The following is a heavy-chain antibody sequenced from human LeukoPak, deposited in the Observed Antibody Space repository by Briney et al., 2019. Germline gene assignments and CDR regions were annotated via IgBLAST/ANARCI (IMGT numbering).Heavy chain of an antibody. V-gene: IGHV4-34*01. D-gene: IGHD3-16*02. Sequence: SETLSLTCAVYGGSFSGYYWSWIRQPPGKGLEWIGEINHSGSTNYNPSLKSRVTISVDTSKNQFSLKLSSVTAADTAVYYCARGYYDYVWGRYRYKPGTIDYWGQGTLVTVSS. CDR3: ARGYYDYVWGRYRYKPGTIDY. J-gene: IGHJ4*02. CDR1: GGSFSGYY. CDR2: INHSGST.